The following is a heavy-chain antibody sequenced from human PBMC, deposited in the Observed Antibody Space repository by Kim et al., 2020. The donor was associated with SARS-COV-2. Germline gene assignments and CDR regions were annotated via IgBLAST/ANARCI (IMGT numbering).Heavy chain of an antibody. CDR1: GGSISSYY. Sequence: SETLSLTCTVSGGSISSYYWSWIRQPLGKGLEWIGYIYYSGSTNYNPSLKSRVTISVDTSKNQFSLKLSSVTAADTAVYYCARHRPSTIFGVVIIEYFDYWGQGTLVTVSS. CDR3: ARHRPSTIFGVVIIEYFDY. V-gene: IGHV4-59*08. D-gene: IGHD3-3*01. CDR2: IYYSGST. J-gene: IGHJ4*02.